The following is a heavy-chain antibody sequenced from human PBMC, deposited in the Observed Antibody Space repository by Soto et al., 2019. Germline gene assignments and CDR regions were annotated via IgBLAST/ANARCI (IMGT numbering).Heavy chain of an antibody. Sequence: QVHLVQSGAEAKTPGSSVKVSCKASGGSFSNYALNWVRQAPGQGLGWMGGIIPISVTSSYAQKFQGRVTITADTSASTAYLELSSLRSEDSAVYYCARVIRGYSFGPYDYWGQGTLVTVSS. D-gene: IGHD5-18*01. J-gene: IGHJ4*02. V-gene: IGHV1-69*06. CDR2: IIPISVTS. CDR1: GGSFSNYA. CDR3: ARVIRGYSFGPYDY.